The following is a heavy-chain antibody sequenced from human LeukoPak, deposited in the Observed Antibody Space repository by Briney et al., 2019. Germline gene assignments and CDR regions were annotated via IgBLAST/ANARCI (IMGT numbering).Heavy chain of an antibody. CDR1: GFTFSAFW. V-gene: IGHV3-74*01. CDR2: INSDDSRT. CDR3: ARDLAYSRLDY. D-gene: IGHD5-18*01. J-gene: IGHJ4*02. Sequence: GGSLRLSCAASGFTFSAFWMHWVRQAPGKGLVWVSRINSDDSRTTYADSVKGRFTISRDNAKNTLYLQMNSLRVEDTAFYYCARDLAYSRLDYWGQGMLVTVSS.